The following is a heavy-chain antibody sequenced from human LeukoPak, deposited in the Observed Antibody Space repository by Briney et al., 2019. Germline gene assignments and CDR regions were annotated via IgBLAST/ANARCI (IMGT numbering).Heavy chain of an antibody. Sequence: GGSLRLSCAASGFTVSSNYMSWVRQAPGKGLEWVSVIYSGGSTYYADSVKGRFTISRDNAKNSLYLQMNSLRAEDTAVYYCARGGSWEGFDYWGQGTLVTVSS. CDR3: ARGGSWEGFDY. D-gene: IGHD1-26*01. V-gene: IGHV3-53*01. J-gene: IGHJ4*02. CDR2: IYSGGST. CDR1: GFTVSSNY.